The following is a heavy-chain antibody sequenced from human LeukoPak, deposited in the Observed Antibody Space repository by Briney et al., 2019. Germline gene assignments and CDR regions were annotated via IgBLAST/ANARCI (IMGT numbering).Heavy chain of an antibody. CDR3: ARDLYNWLDP. CDR1: GGSISSSSYY. J-gene: IGHJ5*02. V-gene: IGHV4-61*10. CDR2: IYYSGST. Sequence: SETLSLTCTVSGGSISSSSYYWSWIRQPAGKGLEWIGYIYYSGSTNYNPSLKSRVTISVDTSKNQFSLKLSSVTPADTAVYYCARDLYNWLDPWGQGTLVTVSS.